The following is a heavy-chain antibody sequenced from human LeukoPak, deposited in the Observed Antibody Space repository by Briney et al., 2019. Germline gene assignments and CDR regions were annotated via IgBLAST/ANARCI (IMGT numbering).Heavy chain of an antibody. V-gene: IGHV3-21*01. D-gene: IGHD1-14*01. J-gene: IGHJ6*03. CDR3: ARDRGNQRGYYYYYMDV. CDR2: ISSSSSYI. Sequence: GGSLRLSCTVSGFTVSSNSMSWVRQAPGKGLEWVSSISSSSSYIYYADSVKGRFTISRDNAKNSLYLQMNSLRAEDTAVYYCARDRGNQRGYYYYYMDVWGKGTTVTVSS. CDR1: GFTVSSNS.